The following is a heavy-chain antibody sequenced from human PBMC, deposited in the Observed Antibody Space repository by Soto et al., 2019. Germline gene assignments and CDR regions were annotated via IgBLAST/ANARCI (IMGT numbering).Heavy chain of an antibody. J-gene: IGHJ3*02. CDR2: ISSNGGST. V-gene: IGHV3-64*04. D-gene: IGHD3-22*01. Sequence: PGGSLRLSCSASGFTFSSYSMHWVRQAPGKGLEYVSAISSNGGSTYYADSVKGRFTISRDNSKNTLYLQMNSLRAEDTAVYYCAKEGVNYDSSGYLDAFDIWGQGTMVTVSS. CDR1: GFTFSSYS. CDR3: AKEGVNYDSSGYLDAFDI.